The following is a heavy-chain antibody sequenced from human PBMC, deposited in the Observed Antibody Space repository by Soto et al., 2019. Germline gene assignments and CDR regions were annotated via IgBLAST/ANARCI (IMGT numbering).Heavy chain of an antibody. V-gene: IGHV1-18*04. Sequence: QVHLVQSGGEVKKPGASVKVSCKASGYTFNRHGITWVRQAPGQGLEWMGWISGYNGDINYEQKFQGRVTLSSDTLTSTVYLELKSLRFDDTAVYYCARVRIVGAREIDFWGQGPLVNVSS. J-gene: IGHJ4*02. CDR1: GYTFNRHG. D-gene: IGHD1-26*01. CDR2: ISGYNGDI. CDR3: ARVRIVGAREIDF.